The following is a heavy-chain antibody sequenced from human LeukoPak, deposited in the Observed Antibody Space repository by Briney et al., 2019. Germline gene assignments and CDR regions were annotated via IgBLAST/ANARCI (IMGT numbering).Heavy chain of an antibody. CDR3: ARGEPLGYSYGPHDAFDI. Sequence: SETLSLTCTVSGGSISSYYWSWIRQPPGKGLEWIGYIYYSGSTNYNPSLKSRVTISVDTSKNQFSLKLSSVTAADTAVYYCARGEPLGYSYGPHDAFDIWGQGTMVTVFS. CDR2: IYYSGST. J-gene: IGHJ3*02. V-gene: IGHV4-59*01. D-gene: IGHD5-18*01. CDR1: GGSISSYY.